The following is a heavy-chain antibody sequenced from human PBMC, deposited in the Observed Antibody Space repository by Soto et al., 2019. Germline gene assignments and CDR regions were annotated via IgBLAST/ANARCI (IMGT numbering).Heavy chain of an antibody. Sequence: ASVKVSCKASGYTFTGYYMHWVRQAPGQGLEWMGWINPNSGGTNYAQKFQGWVTMTRDTSISTAYMELSRLRSDDTAVYYCARENHYSGYDMDYFDYWGQGTLVTVSS. J-gene: IGHJ4*02. CDR1: GYTFTGYY. CDR3: ARENHYSGYDMDYFDY. V-gene: IGHV1-2*04. CDR2: INPNSGGT. D-gene: IGHD5-12*01.